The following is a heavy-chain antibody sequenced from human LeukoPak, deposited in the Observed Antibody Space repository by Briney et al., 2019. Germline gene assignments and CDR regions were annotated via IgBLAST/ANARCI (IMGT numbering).Heavy chain of an antibody. V-gene: IGHV1-2*02. CDR2: INPISGGT. CDR1: GYTFTGHY. Sequence: ASVKVSCKASGYTFTGHYMHWGRQAPGQGLEWMGWINPISGGTNFAQKFQGRVTMTRDTSISTAYMELSRLTSDDTAVYYCAGDPTGEQQLAPYYFDYWGQGTLVTVSS. CDR3: AGDPTGEQQLAPYYFDY. J-gene: IGHJ4*02. D-gene: IGHD6-13*01.